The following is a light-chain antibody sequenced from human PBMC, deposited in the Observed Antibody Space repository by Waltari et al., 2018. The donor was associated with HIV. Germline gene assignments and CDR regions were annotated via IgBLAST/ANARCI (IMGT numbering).Light chain of an antibody. CDR3: QQYYSIPNT. J-gene: IGKJ2*01. Sequence: DVHMTQSPSSLSASVGDSVTITCRASKPISNTLAWYQEKPGKAPKPLVYGTSRLESGVPSRFSGSGSGTDYTLTISSLQPEDFASYYCQQYYSIPNTFGQGTKLEIK. CDR1: KPISNT. CDR2: GTS. V-gene: IGKV1-NL1*01.